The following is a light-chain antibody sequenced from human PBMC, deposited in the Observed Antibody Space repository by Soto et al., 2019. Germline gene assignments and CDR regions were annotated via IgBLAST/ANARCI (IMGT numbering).Light chain of an antibody. J-gene: IGKJ2*01. V-gene: IGKV1-33*01. Sequence: DIQMTQSPSSLSASVGDRITITCQASQDISNYLNWYQQKPGKAPKLLLYDASNLETGVPPRFSGSGSGTDFTFTINSLRPEDTATYYCQQFDHLPPTFGQGTKLEIK. CDR3: QQFDHLPPT. CDR1: QDISNY. CDR2: DAS.